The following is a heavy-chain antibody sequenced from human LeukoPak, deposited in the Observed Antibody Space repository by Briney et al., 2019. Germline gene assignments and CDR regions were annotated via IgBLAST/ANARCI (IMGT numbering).Heavy chain of an antibody. J-gene: IGHJ6*04. CDR2: ISGSGGST. D-gene: IGHD3-10*02. V-gene: IGHV3-23*01. CDR1: GHTFRSYG. Sequence: GGSLRLSRAVSGHTFRSYGMSGVRQAPGRGLEWVSAISGSGGSTYYADSVKGRFTISRDNAKNSLYLQMNSLRAEDTAVYYCAELGITMIGGVWGKGTTVTISS. CDR3: AELGITMIGGV.